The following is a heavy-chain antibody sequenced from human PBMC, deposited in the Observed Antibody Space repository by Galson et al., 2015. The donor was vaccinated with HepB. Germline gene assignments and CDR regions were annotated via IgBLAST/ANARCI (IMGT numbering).Heavy chain of an antibody. CDR2: IDWDDDK. V-gene: IGHV2-70*04. D-gene: IGHD3-10*01. CDR1: GFSLSTSGMR. Sequence: PALVKPTQTLTLTCTFSGFSLSTSGMRVSWIRQPPGKALEWLARIDWDDDKFYSTSLKTRLTISKDTSKNQVVLTMTNMDPVDTATYYCARSIMVRGGGNWFDPWGQGTLVTVSS. CDR3: ARSIMVRGGGNWFDP. J-gene: IGHJ5*02.